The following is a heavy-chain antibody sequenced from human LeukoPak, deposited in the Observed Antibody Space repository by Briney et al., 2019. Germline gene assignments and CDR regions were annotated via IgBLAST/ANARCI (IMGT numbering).Heavy chain of an antibody. Sequence: SVKVSCKASGGTFSSYAISWVRQAPGQGLEWMGRIIPILGIANYAQKFQGRVTITADRSTSTAYMELSSLRSEDTAVYYCARDYLDDYVWGSYRGYFDYWGQGTLVTVSS. D-gene: IGHD3-16*02. J-gene: IGHJ4*02. CDR2: IIPILGIA. CDR1: GGTFSSYA. CDR3: ARDYLDDYVWGSYRGYFDY. V-gene: IGHV1-69*04.